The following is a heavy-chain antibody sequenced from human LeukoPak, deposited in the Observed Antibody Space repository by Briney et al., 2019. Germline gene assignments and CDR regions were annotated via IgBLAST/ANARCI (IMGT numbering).Heavy chain of an antibody. J-gene: IGHJ4*01. Sequence: GGSLRLSCAASGFTFSRFGMHWVRQAPGKGLEWEAVIWFDASSTYYADSVKGRFTISRDNSKNMLYLQMNSLRVEDTGVYFCARDSAPYCGGDCYFDYWGHGTLVTVSS. V-gene: IGHV3-33*01. D-gene: IGHD2-21*02. CDR1: GFTFSRFG. CDR3: ARDSAPYCGGDCYFDY. CDR2: IWFDASST.